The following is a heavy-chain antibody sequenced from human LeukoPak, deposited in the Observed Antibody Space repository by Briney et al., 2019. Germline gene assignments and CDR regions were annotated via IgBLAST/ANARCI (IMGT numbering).Heavy chain of an antibody. CDR1: GFTFSRVG. J-gene: IGHJ6*03. D-gene: IGHD1-14*01. V-gene: IGHV3-33*03. CDR2: IHNDGTMG. Sequence: GGSLRLSCVGSGFTFSRVGMQWVRQAPGKGLEWVAVIHNDGTMGQYADTFQGRFNISKDNSQDTLYLQMNSLRDDDTAVYYCAKEGEPFRGYLDVWGKGTTVIVYS. CDR3: AKEGEPFRGYLDV.